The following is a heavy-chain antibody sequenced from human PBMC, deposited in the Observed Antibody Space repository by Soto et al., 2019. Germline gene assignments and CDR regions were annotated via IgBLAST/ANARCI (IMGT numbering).Heavy chain of an antibody. V-gene: IGHV3-9*01. CDR3: SRATKVGTHWFDP. CDR1: GFTFENFA. CDR2: IDWNSGTI. Sequence: EMQLVESGGGLVQPGRSLRLSCAVSGFTFENFALHWVRQAPGKGLEWVSGIDWNSGTIAYADSVKGRFTLSRDSATSSLYLHLDGLRAEDTAFYYCSRATKVGTHWFDPWGQGTLVTVSS. J-gene: IGHJ5*02. D-gene: IGHD1-26*01.